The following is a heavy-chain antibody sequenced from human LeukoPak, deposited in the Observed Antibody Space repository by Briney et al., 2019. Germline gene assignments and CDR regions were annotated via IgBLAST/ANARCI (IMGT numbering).Heavy chain of an antibody. CDR1: GDSVSSNSAA. CDR3: ARDSDYVWGSYRPNWFDP. Sequence: SQTLSLTCAISGDSVSSNSAAWNWLRQSPTRGLEWLGRAYYRSKWYYDYSVSVKSRITINPDTSKNQFSLQLNSVTPEDTAVYYCARDSDYVWGSYRPNWFDPWGQGTLVTVSS. CDR2: AYYRSKWYY. V-gene: IGHV6-1*01. D-gene: IGHD3-16*02. J-gene: IGHJ5*02.